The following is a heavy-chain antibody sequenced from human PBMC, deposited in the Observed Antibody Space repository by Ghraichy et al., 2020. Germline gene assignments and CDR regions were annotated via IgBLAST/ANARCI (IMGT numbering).Heavy chain of an antibody. D-gene: IGHD2-8*01. J-gene: IGHJ5*02. CDR1: GFTFSSYW. CDR3: AREMLVFYWFDP. Sequence: ETLSLTCAASGFTFSSYWMHWVRQAPGKGLVWVSRINSDGSSTSYADSVKGRFTISRDNAKNTLYLQMNSLRAEDTAVYYCAREMLVFYWFDPWGQGTRVTVSS. CDR2: INSDGSST. V-gene: IGHV3-74*01.